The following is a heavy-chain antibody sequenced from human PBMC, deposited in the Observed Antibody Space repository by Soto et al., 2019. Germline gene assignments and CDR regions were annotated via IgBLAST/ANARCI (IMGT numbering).Heavy chain of an antibody. V-gene: IGHV3-11*01. CDR1: GFTFSDYY. J-gene: IGHJ4*02. Sequence: QVQLVESGGGLVKPGGSLRLSCAASGFTFSDYYMSWIRQAPGTGLAWVSNIRSSEDYADSVKGRFTISRDNAKNSLYLQMNSLRAEDTAVYFWVRVSGRKFDYWGQGTLVSVS. CDR2: IRSSE. D-gene: IGHD3-3*01. CDR3: VRVSGRKFDY.